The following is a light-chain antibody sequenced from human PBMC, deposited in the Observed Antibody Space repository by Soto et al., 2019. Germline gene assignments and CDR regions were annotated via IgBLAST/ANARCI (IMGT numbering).Light chain of an antibody. J-gene: IGLJ2*01. CDR2: DVT. CDR3: SSYRSSNTPVV. V-gene: IGLV2-14*01. Sequence: QSALTQPASVSGSPEQSITIPCTGTSSDVGSHNTVSWYQQHPGKAPKLMIYDVTNRPSGVSYRFSGSKSGNTASLTISGLQAEDEADYYCSSYRSSNTPVVFGGGTKVTVL. CDR1: SSDVGSHNT.